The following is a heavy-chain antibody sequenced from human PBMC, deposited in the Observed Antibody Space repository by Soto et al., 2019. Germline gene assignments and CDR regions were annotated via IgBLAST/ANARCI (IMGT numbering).Heavy chain of an antibody. Sequence: GGSLRLSCEVSGFIFSTYGMHWVRQAPGKGLGWVAVIWSDGSNTYYADSVKGRFTISRDNSKNTLYLQMNSLGAEDSAVYYCARVRGYRGYIFAYWGQGTVVTVSS. D-gene: IGHD3-16*02. CDR1: GFIFSTYG. V-gene: IGHV3-33*01. CDR2: IWSDGSNT. CDR3: ARVRGYRGYIFAY. J-gene: IGHJ4*02.